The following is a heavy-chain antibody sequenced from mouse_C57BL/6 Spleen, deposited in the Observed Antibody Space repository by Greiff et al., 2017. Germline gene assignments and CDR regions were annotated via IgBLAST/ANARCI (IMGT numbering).Heavy chain of an antibody. CDR3: ARDYGNDY. CDR1: GFTFSDYG. D-gene: IGHD1-1*01. J-gene: IGHJ2*01. Sequence: VQLKQSGGGLVKPGGSLKLSCAASGFTFSDYGMHWVRQAPEKGLEWVAYISSGSSTIYYADTVKGRFTISRDNAKNTLFLQMTSLRSEDTAMYYCARDYGNDYWGQGTTLTVSS. CDR2: ISSGSSTI. V-gene: IGHV5-17*01.